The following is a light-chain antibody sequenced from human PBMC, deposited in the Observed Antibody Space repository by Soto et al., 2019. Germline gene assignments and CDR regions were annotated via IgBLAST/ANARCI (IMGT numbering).Light chain of an antibody. CDR1: SSNIGSNT. J-gene: IGLJ1*01. Sequence: QSVLTQPPSASGTPGQRGTISCSGNSSNIGSNTVNWYQQLPGTAPKLLIYSNNQRPSGVPDRFSGSKSGTSASLAISGLQSEDEADYYCAAWDDSLNGYVFGTGTKGTV. V-gene: IGLV1-44*01. CDR3: AAWDDSLNGYV. CDR2: SNN.